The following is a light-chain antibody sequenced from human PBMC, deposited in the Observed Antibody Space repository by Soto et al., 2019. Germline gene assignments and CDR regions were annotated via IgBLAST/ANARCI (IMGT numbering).Light chain of an antibody. CDR3: QQYNRASWT. J-gene: IGKJ1*01. V-gene: IGKV1-5*01. CDR2: DAS. Sequence: DIQMTQSPSTLSAYVGDRVSITCRASQSIDTWLAWYQQKPGKAPSLLIFDASILESGVPSRFSGSGSGTEFTLTISSLQPDDFATYYCQQYNRASWTFGQGTRVEI. CDR1: QSIDTW.